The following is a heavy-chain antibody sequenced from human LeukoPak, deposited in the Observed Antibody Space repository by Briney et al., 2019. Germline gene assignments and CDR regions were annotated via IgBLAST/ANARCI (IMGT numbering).Heavy chain of an antibody. CDR3: TRDLGYSTSSATPLDY. Sequence: ASVKVSCKASGYTFTGYYMHWVRQAPGQGLEWMGWVSAYNGKTNYAQNLQGRVTMTTDTSTSTAYMELRSLRSDDTAIFYCTRDLGYSTSSATPLDYWGQGTLVTVSS. V-gene: IGHV1-18*04. CDR1: GYTFTGYY. J-gene: IGHJ4*02. CDR2: VSAYNGKT. D-gene: IGHD6-6*01.